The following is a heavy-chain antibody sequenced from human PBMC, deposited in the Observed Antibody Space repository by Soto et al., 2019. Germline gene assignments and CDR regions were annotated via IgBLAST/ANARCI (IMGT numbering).Heavy chain of an antibody. CDR1: GFTFSSYA. CDR3: AKGITKVRGVIISAGYYFDY. CDR2: ISGSGGST. Sequence: GGSLRLSCAASGFTFSSYAMSWVRQAPGKGLEWVSAISGSGGSTYYADSVKGRFTISRDNSKNTLYLQMNSLRAEDTAVYYCAKGITKVRGVIISAGYYFDYWGQGTLVTVSS. V-gene: IGHV3-23*01. J-gene: IGHJ4*02. D-gene: IGHD3-10*01.